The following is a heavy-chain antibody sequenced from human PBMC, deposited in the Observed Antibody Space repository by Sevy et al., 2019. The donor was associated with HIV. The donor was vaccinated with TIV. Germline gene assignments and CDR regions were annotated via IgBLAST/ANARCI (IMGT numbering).Heavy chain of an antibody. D-gene: IGHD3-9*01. J-gene: IGHJ6*02. CDR1: GFTFSDYA. CDR3: AKFVVPAASNDDILTGYPDLRVNYGMDV. CDR2: IWYDGSNK. Sequence: GGSLRLSCAASGFTFSDYAIHWVRQAPGKGLEWVAFIWYDGSNKYYTDFVKGRFAISRDNSKNTLYLQMNSLRVEDTAVYYCAKFVVPAASNDDILTGYPDLRVNYGMDVWGQGTTVTV. V-gene: IGHV3-30*02.